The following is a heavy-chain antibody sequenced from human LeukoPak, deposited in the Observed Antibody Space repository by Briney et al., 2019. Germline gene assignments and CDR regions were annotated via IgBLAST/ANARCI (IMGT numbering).Heavy chain of an antibody. V-gene: IGHV4-39*01. CDR3: ARHRGVTIFGVVKYYFDY. J-gene: IGHJ4*02. D-gene: IGHD3-3*01. CDR2: IYYSGST. CDR1: GGSISSSSYY. Sequence: ASETLSLTCTVSGGSISSSSYYWGWIRQPPGKGLEWIGSIYYSGSTYYNPSLKSRVTISVDTSKNQFSLKLSSVTAADTAVCYCARHRGVTIFGVVKYYFDYWGQGTLVTVSS.